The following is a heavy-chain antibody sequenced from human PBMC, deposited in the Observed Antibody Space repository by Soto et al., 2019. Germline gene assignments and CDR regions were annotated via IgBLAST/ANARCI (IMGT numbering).Heavy chain of an antibody. D-gene: IGHD6-19*01. J-gene: IGHJ3*02. Sequence: GGSLRLSCAASGFTFSSYSMNWVRQAPGKGLEWVSSISSSSSYIYYPDSVKGRFTISRDNAKNSLYLQMNSLRAEDTAVYYCARWAIIAVGAFDIWGQGTMVTVSS. CDR3: ARWAIIAVGAFDI. CDR2: ISSSSSYI. V-gene: IGHV3-21*01. CDR1: GFTFSSYS.